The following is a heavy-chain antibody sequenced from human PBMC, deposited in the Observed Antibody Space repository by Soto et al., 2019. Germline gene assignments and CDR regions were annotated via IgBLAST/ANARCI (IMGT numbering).Heavy chain of an antibody. V-gene: IGHV3-30*18. CDR3: AKDLAGIWFGELNYYYGMDV. CDR2: ISYDGSNK. D-gene: IGHD3-10*01. Sequence: GGSLRLSCAASGFTFSSYGMHWVRQAPGKGLEWVAVISYDGSNKYYADSVKGRFTISRDNPKNTLYLQMNSLRAEDTAVYYCAKDLAGIWFGELNYYYGMDVWGQGTTVTVSS. CDR1: GFTFSSYG. J-gene: IGHJ6*02.